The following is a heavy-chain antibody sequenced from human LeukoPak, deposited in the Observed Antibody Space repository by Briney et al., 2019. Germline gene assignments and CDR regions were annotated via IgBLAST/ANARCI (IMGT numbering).Heavy chain of an antibody. CDR2: IYSGGST. Sequence: PGGPLRLSCAASGFTVSSNYMSWVRQAPGKGLEWVSVIYSGGSTYYADSVKGRFAISRDNSKNTLYLQMNSLRAEDTAVYYCARVGEGAAKDWGQGTLVTVSS. D-gene: IGHD1-26*01. CDR3: ARVGEGAAKD. J-gene: IGHJ4*02. V-gene: IGHV3-53*01. CDR1: GFTVSSNY.